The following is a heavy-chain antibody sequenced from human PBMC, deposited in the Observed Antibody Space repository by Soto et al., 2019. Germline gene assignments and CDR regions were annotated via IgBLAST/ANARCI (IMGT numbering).Heavy chain of an antibody. D-gene: IGHD3-22*01. CDR3: AREPRYYYDSSGYPRTLDY. Sequence: ASVKVSCKASGGTFSSYAISWVRQAPGQGLEWMGGIIPIFGTANYAQKFQGRVTITADESTSTAYMELSSLRSEDTAVYYCAREPRYYYDSSGYPRTLDYWGQGTLVTVSS. J-gene: IGHJ4*02. CDR2: IIPIFGTA. CDR1: GGTFSSYA. V-gene: IGHV1-69*13.